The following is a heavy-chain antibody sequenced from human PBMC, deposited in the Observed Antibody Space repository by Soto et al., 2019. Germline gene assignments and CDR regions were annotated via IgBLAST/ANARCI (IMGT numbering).Heavy chain of an antibody. V-gene: IGHV1-18*01. CDR2: ISVYNGNT. CDR3: ARVRRTACQSSVQYYYGMDV. D-gene: IGHD6-6*01. J-gene: IGHJ6*02. Sequence: QVQLVQSGPEVKKPGASVKVSCRASGYTFDSHGISWVRQAPGQGLEWMGWISVYNGNTNYAQNFQGRVTMTTDTSTSTAYRELRSLRSDVTAIFYWARVRRTACQSSVQYYYGMDVWGQGTRVPVSS. CDR1: GYTFDSHG.